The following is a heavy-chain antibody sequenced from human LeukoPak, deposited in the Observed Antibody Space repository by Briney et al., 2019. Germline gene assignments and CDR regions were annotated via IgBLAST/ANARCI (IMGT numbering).Heavy chain of an antibody. CDR1: GFTFDDYG. D-gene: IGHD3-22*01. CDR3: ARGYDSSGYYFWDAFDI. V-gene: IGHV3-20*04. CDR2: INWNGGST. J-gene: IGHJ3*02. Sequence: GGSLRLSCAASGFTFDDYGMSWVRQAPGKGLEWVSGINWNGGSTGYADSVKGRFTISRDNAKNSLYLQMNSLRAEDTALYYCARGYDSSGYYFWDAFDIWGQGTMVTVSS.